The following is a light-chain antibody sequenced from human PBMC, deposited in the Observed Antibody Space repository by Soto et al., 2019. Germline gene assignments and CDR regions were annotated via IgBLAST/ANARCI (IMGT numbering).Light chain of an antibody. V-gene: IGLV1-40*01. Sequence: QSVLTQPPSVSGAPGQRVTISCTGSSSNIGAGYDVHWYQQLPGTAPKLLIYGXXXXXXXXXXXXXXSKSGTSASLAITGXXAEDEADYYCQSYDSSLSGVVFGGGTKLTVL. CDR3: QSYDSSLSGVV. CDR1: SSNIGAGYD. J-gene: IGLJ2*01. CDR2: GXX.